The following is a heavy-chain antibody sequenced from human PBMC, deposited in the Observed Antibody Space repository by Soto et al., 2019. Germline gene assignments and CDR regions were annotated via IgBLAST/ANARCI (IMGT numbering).Heavy chain of an antibody. J-gene: IGHJ6*02. D-gene: IGHD3-16*01. CDR3: TRVAAWDYYGMDV. CDR1: GFTFSSYW. V-gene: IGHV3-74*01. Sequence: GGSLRLSCAASGFTFSSYWMHWVRQAPGKGLVWVSRINSDGSSTSYADSVKGRFTISRDNAKNTLYLQMNSLRAEDTAIYYCTRVAAWDYYGMDVWGQGTTVTVSS. CDR2: INSDGSST.